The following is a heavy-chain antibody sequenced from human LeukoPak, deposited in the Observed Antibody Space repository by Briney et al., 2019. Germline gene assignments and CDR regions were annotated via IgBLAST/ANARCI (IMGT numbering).Heavy chain of an antibody. CDR3: ARDGVLAAAGTAGPFRY. V-gene: IGHV3-21*01. Sequence: GGSLRLSCAASGFTFSSYSMNWVRQAPGKGLEWVSSISSSSSYIYYADSVKGRFTISRDNAKNSLYPQMNSLRAEDTAVYYCARDGVLAAAGTAGPFRYWGQGTLVTVSS. D-gene: IGHD6-13*01. CDR2: ISSSSSYI. J-gene: IGHJ4*02. CDR1: GFTFSSYS.